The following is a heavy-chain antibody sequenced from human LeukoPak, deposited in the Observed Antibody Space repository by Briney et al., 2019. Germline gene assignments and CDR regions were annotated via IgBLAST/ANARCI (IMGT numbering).Heavy chain of an antibody. J-gene: IGHJ4*02. V-gene: IGHV4-59*01. D-gene: IGHD5-18*01. CDR1: GGSISSYY. CDR3: ARVLVDTAMVTVFDY. Sequence: SETLSLTCTVSGGSISSYYWSWIRQPPGKGLEWIGYIYYSGSTNYNPSLKSRVTISVDTSKSQFSLKLSSVTAADTAVYYCARVLVDTAMVTVFDYWGQGTLVTVSS. CDR2: IYYSGST.